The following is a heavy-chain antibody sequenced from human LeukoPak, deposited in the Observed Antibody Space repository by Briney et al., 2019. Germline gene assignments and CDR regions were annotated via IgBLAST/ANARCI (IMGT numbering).Heavy chain of an antibody. Sequence: SETLSLTCTVSGGSISSDSYYWGWIRQPPGKGLEWIGSIYDSGSTYYNPSHKSRVTISVDTSKNQFSLKLSSVTAADAAVYYCARHPRDNSGYDLSYFDYWGQGTLVTVSS. V-gene: IGHV4-39*01. D-gene: IGHD5-12*01. CDR1: GGSISSDSYY. J-gene: IGHJ4*02. CDR2: IYDSGST. CDR3: ARHPRDNSGYDLSYFDY.